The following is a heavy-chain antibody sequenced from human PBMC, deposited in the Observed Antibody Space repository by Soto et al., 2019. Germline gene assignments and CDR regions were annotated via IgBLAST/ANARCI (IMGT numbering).Heavy chain of an antibody. Sequence: GESLKISCKGSVYSFTSYWISWVRQMPGKGLEWMGRIDPSDSYTNYSPSFQGHVTISADKSISTAYLQWSSLKASDTAMYYCASGRSSSRLDYWGQGTLVTVSS. CDR2: IDPSDSYT. CDR3: ASGRSSSRLDY. D-gene: IGHD6-6*01. J-gene: IGHJ4*02. CDR1: VYSFTSYW. V-gene: IGHV5-10-1*01.